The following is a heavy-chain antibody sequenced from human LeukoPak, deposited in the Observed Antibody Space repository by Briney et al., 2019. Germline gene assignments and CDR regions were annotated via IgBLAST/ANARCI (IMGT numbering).Heavy chain of an antibody. J-gene: IGHJ4*02. V-gene: IGHV1-18*01. Sequence: ASVKVSCKTTSRISWVRQAPGQGLEWMGWIGTYGGDTYYAQKFQGRITVTTDTSTSTVYMELRNLRSDDTAVYYCARGLELNFRSWQIAARPYSSSNWGQGTLVTVSS. CDR3: ARGLELNFRSWQIAARPYSSSN. D-gene: IGHD6-19*01. CDR1: TTSR. CDR2: IGTYGGDT.